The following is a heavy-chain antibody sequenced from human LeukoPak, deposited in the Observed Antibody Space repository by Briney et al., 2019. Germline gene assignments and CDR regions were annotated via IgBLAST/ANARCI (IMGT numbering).Heavy chain of an antibody. J-gene: IGHJ4*02. CDR2: VNSDGSGT. V-gene: IGHV3-74*01. CDR3: VCLGLGGLSLD. CDR1: GFTFSRYS. Sequence: PGGSLRLSCAASGFTFSRYSMHWVRQAPGKGLVWVSLVNSDGSGTDYADSVKGRFTISRDNAKNTLYLQMNSLRVEDTAVYYCVCLGLGGLSLDWGQGTLVTVSS. D-gene: IGHD3-16*01.